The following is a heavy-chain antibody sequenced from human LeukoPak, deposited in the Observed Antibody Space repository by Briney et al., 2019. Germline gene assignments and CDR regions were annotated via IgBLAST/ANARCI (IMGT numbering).Heavy chain of an antibody. Sequence: ASVKVSCKASGYTFTSYGISWVRQAPGQGLEWMGIINPNGGSADYAQKFQGRVTMTRDTSTSTVYMELSSLRSEDTAVYYCARGSYDSSGSYSIPRYNWFDPWGQGTLVTVSS. D-gene: IGHD3-22*01. J-gene: IGHJ5*02. CDR2: INPNGGSA. CDR1: GYTFTSYG. CDR3: ARGSYDSSGSYSIPRYNWFDP. V-gene: IGHV1-46*01.